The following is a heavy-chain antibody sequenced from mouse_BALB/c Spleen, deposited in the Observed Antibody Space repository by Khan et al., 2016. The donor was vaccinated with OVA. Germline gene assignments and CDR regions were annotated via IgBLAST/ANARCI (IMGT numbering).Heavy chain of an antibody. J-gene: IGHJ3*01. CDR1: GYTFTSYW. D-gene: IGHD2-2*01. V-gene: IGHV1-5*01. Sequence: VQLKESGTVLARPGTSVKMSCKASGYTFTSYWMHWVKQRPGQGLEWIGAIYPGNSDTSYNQKFKDKAKLTAVTSTSTAYMGLSSLTNEDSAVLCCRRGGYVFGYWGQGTLVTGS. CDR3: RRGGYVFGY. CDR2: IYPGNSDT.